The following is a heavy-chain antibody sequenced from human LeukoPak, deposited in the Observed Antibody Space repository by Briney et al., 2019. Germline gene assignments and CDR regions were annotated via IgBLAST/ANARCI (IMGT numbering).Heavy chain of an antibody. CDR2: IHTSGNT. J-gene: IGHJ4*02. D-gene: IGHD6-6*01. V-gene: IGHV4-4*07. CDR1: GGSISTYY. Sequence: SETLSLTCTVSGGSISTYYWSWIRQPAGKGLEWIGRIHTSGNTDYNPSLKSRVTMSVDTSKNQFSLKLSSVTAADTAVYYCAREGSMTARPFVSIDYWGQGTLVTISS. CDR3: AREGSMTARPFVSIDY.